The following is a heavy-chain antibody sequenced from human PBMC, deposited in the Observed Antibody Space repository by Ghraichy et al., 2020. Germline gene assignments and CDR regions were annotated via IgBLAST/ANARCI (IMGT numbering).Heavy chain of an antibody. D-gene: IGHD5-12*01. CDR1: GFTLSSYR. CDR2: IKQDGSEK. Sequence: GWSLRLSCAASGFTLSSYRMSWVRQAPGKGLEWVANIKQDGSEKYYVDSVKGRFTISRDNAKNSLYLQMNSLRAEDTAVYYCARGSGYVRKDYYYMDVWGKGTTVTVSS. CDR3: ARGSGYVRKDYYYMDV. J-gene: IGHJ6*03. V-gene: IGHV3-7*01.